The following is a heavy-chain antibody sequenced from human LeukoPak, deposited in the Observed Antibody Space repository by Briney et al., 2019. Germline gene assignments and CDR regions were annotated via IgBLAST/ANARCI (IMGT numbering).Heavy chain of an antibody. Sequence: GGSPRLSCAASGFTFSSYGMSWVRQAPGKGLEWVSSISSSGGNTYYADSAKGRFTISRDNSKNTLYLQMNSLRAEDTAVYYCAKATSWGSGWPDAFDIWGQGTMVTVSS. D-gene: IGHD6-19*01. CDR2: ISSSGGNT. CDR1: GFTFSSYG. V-gene: IGHV3-23*01. J-gene: IGHJ3*02. CDR3: AKATSWGSGWPDAFDI.